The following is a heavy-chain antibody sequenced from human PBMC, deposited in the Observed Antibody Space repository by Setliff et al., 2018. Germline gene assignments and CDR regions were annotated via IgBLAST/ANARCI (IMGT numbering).Heavy chain of an antibody. CDR3: ARDTRVRDSSSVPSDTFDI. V-gene: IGHV4-59*01. Sequence: SETLSLTCSVSGGSISTYYWSWIRQSPGKGLEWIGNINYSGTTNYMSSLKSRVTISIDTPKNHFSLRLSSVTAADTAVYYCARDTRVRDSSSVPSDTFDIWGRGTKVTVPS. D-gene: IGHD2-2*01. CDR2: INYSGTT. CDR1: GGSISTYY. J-gene: IGHJ3*02.